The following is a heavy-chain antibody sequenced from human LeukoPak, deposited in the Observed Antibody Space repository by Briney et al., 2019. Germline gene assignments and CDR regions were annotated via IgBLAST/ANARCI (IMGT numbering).Heavy chain of an antibody. CDR1: DDSIKNYF. CDR3: ARGTRRYYDGSGYYYGEFDY. CDR2: VFYSGST. J-gene: IGHJ4*02. V-gene: IGHV4-59*01. D-gene: IGHD3-22*01. Sequence: ASETLSLTCTVSDDSIKNYFWTWVRQSPGKGLEWIGYVFYSGSTSYNPSLRSRLTMSVDTSKSQFSLNLKSVTAADTAVYYCARGTRRYYDGSGYYYGEFDYWGQGILVTVSS.